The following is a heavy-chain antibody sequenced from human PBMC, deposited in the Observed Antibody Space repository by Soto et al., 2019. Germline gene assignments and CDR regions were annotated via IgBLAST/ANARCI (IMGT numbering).Heavy chain of an antibody. CDR2: ISSSSSYT. J-gene: IGHJ4*02. CDR1: GFTFSDYY. V-gene: IGHV3-11*06. Sequence: GGSLRLSCAASGFTFSDYYMSWIRQAPGKGLEWVSYISSSSSYTNYADSVKGRFTISRDNAKNSLYLQMNSLRAEDTAVYYCARASRRGYSRPGYFDYWGQGTLVTVSS. D-gene: IGHD5-18*01. CDR3: ARASRRGYSRPGYFDY.